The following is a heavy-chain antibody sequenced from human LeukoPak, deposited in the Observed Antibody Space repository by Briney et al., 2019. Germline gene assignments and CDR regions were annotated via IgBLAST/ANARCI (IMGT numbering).Heavy chain of an antibody. J-gene: IGHJ4*02. CDR2: INPSSGGT. CDR3: ARALRGCGCYDY. D-gene: IGHD6-19*01. Sequence: ASVTVSFTASGYTFTIYGISWGRQAPGPGLEWMGWINPSSGGTNYAQNFQGRVTMTRDTSISTAYMELSRLTSDATAVYYCARALRGCGCYDYWGQGAQVTVSS. CDR1: GYTFTIYG. V-gene: IGHV1-2*02.